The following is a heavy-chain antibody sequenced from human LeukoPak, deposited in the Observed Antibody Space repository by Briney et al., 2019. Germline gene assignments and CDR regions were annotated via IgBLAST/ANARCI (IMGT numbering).Heavy chain of an antibody. CDR1: GFTVSSNY. CDR2: IYSGGST. J-gene: IGHJ6*02. Sequence: GGSLRLSCAASGFTVSSNYMSWVRQAPGKGLEWVSVIYSGGSTYYADSVKGRFTISRDNSKNTLYLQMNSLRAEDTAVYYCARDRYYYGMDVWGQGTTVTVSS. V-gene: IGHV3-53*01. CDR3: ARDRYYYGMDV.